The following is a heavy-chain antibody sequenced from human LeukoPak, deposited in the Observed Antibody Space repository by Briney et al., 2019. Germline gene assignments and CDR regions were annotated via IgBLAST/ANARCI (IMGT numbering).Heavy chain of an antibody. V-gene: IGHV3-23*01. Sequence: GGSLRLSCAASGFTFSSYAMSWVRQAPGKGLEWVSAISGSGGSTYYADSVKGRFTISRDNSKNTLYLQMNSLRAEDTAVYYCAKAFDFWSGYYYYFDYWGQGTLVTVPS. D-gene: IGHD3-3*01. CDR2: ISGSGGST. CDR3: AKAFDFWSGYYYYFDY. J-gene: IGHJ4*02. CDR1: GFTFSSYA.